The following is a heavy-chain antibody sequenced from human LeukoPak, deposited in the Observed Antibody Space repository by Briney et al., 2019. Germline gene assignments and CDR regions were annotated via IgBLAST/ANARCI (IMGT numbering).Heavy chain of an antibody. J-gene: IGHJ6*02. CDR2: TYYSGNT. V-gene: IGHV4-61*05. D-gene: IGHD3-10*01. CDR1: GGSISSSSYC. Sequence: PSETLYLTCTVSGGSISSSSYCWGWIRQPPGNGLEGVGFTYYSGNTNYNPSLKCRVTISVDTSKNQFSLKLSSVTAADTAVYYCARVSQHYGSGSYLFHYGMDVCGRGNTATVSS. CDR3: ARVSQHYGSGSYLFHYGMDV.